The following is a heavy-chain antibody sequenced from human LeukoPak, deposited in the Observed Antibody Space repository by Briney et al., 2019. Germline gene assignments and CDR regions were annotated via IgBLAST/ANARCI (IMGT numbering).Heavy chain of an antibody. CDR1: GFTFSSYW. CDR2: IKQDGSEK. J-gene: IGHJ4*02. V-gene: IGHV3-7*03. CDR3: ARDPSTGMASGRHDY. Sequence: GGSLRLSCAASGFTFSSYWMSWVRQAPGKGLEWVANIKQDGSEKYYVDSVKGRFTISRDNAKNSLYLQMNSLRAEDTAVYYCARDPSTGMASGRHDYWGQGTLVTVSS. D-gene: IGHD5-18*01.